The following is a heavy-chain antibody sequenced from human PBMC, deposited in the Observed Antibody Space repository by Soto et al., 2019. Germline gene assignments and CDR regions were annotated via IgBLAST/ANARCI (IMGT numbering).Heavy chain of an antibody. D-gene: IGHD1-7*01. V-gene: IGHV3-7*01. CDR2: IKQDGSEI. CDR3: ARDPIWTYTWNYARLNYLDP. Sequence: PGGSLRLSCAASGFNLGSYWMSWVRQAPGRGLEWVANIKQDGSEIFYVDSVKGRFTISRDNAKNSLYLQMNSLRAEDTAVYYCARDPIWTYTWNYARLNYLDPWGQGTLVTVSS. CDR1: GFNLGSYW. J-gene: IGHJ5*02.